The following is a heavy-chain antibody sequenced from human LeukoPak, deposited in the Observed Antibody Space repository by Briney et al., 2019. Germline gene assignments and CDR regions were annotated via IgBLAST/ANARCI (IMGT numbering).Heavy chain of an antibody. D-gene: IGHD2-2*01. V-gene: IGHV3-48*01. CDR3: ARDYLGEYQLPDAFDI. CDR2: ISSSSSTI. Sequence: GGSLRLSCAASGFTFSSYSMNWVRQAPGKGLEWVSCISSSSSTIYYADSVKGRFTISRDNAKNSLYLQMNSLRAEDTAVYYCARDYLGEYQLPDAFDIWGQGTMVTVSS. J-gene: IGHJ3*02. CDR1: GFTFSSYS.